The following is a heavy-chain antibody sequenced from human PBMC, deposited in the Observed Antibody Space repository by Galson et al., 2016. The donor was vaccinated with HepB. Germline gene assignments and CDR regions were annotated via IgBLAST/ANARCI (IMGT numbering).Heavy chain of an antibody. CDR2: IHPSGSS. D-gene: IGHD3/OR15-3a*01. CDR3: SRGGDESKIGHC. J-gene: IGHJ4*02. CDR1: GDYVDSGFYY. V-gene: IGHV4-30-4*01. Sequence: TLSLTCSGTGDYVDSGFYYWSWIRQPPGKGLEWLGSIHPSGSSFYNPSLGSRPTISLDASKNQFSLTLSSVTAADTAVYYCSRGGDESKIGHCWGQGSLVTVSS.